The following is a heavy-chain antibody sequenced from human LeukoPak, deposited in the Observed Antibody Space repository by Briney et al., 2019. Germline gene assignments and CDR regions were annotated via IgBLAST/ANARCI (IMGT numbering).Heavy chain of an antibody. J-gene: IGHJ4*02. V-gene: IGHV3-7*01. CDR1: GFAFGSYY. CDR2: IKPDGSEE. Sequence: PGGSLRLSCAASGFAFGSYYMNWVRQAPGKGLEWVANIKPDGSEENYVDSVRCRFTISRDNAKNSVYLQMNSLRADDTALYYCVRGHYADYTSQGTLVTVSS. CDR3: VRGHYADY.